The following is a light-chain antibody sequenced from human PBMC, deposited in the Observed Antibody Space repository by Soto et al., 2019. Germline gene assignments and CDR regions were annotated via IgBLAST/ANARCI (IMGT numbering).Light chain of an antibody. V-gene: IGKV1-5*01. CDR1: QSISNW. CDR2: DAS. J-gene: IGKJ5*01. CDR3: QHYETYPIT. Sequence: DIRMTQSPSTLSASVGDRVTITCRASQSISNWLAWYQQKPGKAPKLLIYDASRLESGVPSRFSGSASGTEFTLTISSLQPDDFATYYCQHYETYPITFGQGTRLEI.